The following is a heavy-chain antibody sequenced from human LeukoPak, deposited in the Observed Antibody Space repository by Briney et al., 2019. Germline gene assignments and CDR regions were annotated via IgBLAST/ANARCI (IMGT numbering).Heavy chain of an antibody. Sequence: GGSLRLSCAASGFTVSDNYMTWVRQAPGKGLEWVSVLYSDGTTYYADSVKGRFTMSRDNSKNTLYLQMNSLRAEDTAVYYCARDDGSYYDSSGFDYWGQGTLVTVSS. J-gene: IGHJ4*02. CDR3: ARDDGSYYDSSGFDY. D-gene: IGHD3-22*01. CDR2: LYSDGTT. V-gene: IGHV3-53*01. CDR1: GFTVSDNY.